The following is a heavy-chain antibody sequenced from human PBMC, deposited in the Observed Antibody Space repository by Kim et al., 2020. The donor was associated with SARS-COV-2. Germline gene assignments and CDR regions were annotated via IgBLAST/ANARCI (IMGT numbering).Heavy chain of an antibody. CDR2: FYDSGGT. Sequence: AETLSLTCTVSGGSISGDYWSWIRQPPGKGLEWIGCFYDSGGTNHSPSLKSRVTISVDTSKNHFSLRLNSVTAADTAVYFCAHETGATGTSWGQGPLVTV. J-gene: IGHJ4*02. CDR1: GGSISGDY. V-gene: IGHV4-59*13. CDR3: AHETGATGTS. D-gene: IGHD2-8*02.